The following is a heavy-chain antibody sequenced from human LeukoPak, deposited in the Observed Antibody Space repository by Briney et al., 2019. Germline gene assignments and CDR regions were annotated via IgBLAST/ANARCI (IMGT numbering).Heavy chain of an antibody. CDR2: ISAYNGNT. J-gene: IGHJ4*02. CDR3: ARETYSNILTGTDY. D-gene: IGHD3-9*01. V-gene: IGHV1-18*01. CDR1: GYTFTSYG. Sequence: ASVKVSCKASGYTFTSYGISWVRQAPGQGLEWMGWISAYNGNTNYAQKLQGRVTMTTDTSTSTAYMELRSRTSDDTAVYYCARETYSNILTGTDYWGPGTLVTVSS.